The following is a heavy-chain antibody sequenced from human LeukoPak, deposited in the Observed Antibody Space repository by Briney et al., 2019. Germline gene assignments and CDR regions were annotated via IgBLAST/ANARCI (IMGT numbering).Heavy chain of an antibody. CDR2: ISGSGGST. J-gene: IGHJ3*02. CDR1: GFTFSSYA. CDR3: AKDHEDSSSWYASGAFDI. V-gene: IGHV3-23*01. D-gene: IGHD6-13*01. Sequence: GGSLRLSCAASGFTFSSYAMSWVRQAPGKGLEWVSAISGSGGSTYYADSVKGRFTISRDNSKNTLYLQMNSLRAEDTAVYYCAKDHEDSSSWYASGAFDIWGQGTMVTVSS.